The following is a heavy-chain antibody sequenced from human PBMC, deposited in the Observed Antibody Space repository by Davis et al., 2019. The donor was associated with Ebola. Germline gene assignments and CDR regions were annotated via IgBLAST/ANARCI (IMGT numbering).Heavy chain of an antibody. Sequence: HSQTLSLTCAISGDRVSTKGTAWNWIRQSPSRGLEWLGRIYYTSKWTNDYAVSVKSRIIINPDTSKNQISLHLNSVTPEDRGVYYCTRGWLRGAMDVWAQGTTVTVSS. CDR3: TRGWLRGAMDV. D-gene: IGHD5-24*01. J-gene: IGHJ6*02. CDR1: GDRVSTKGTA. V-gene: IGHV6-1*01. CDR2: IYYTSKWTN.